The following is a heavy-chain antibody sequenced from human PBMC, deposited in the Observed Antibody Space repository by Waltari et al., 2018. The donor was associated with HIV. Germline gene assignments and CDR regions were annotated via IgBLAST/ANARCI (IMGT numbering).Heavy chain of an antibody. V-gene: IGHV4-4*07. CDR3: ARANAYYYGSGSSPPFDY. CDR1: GGSISTYY. Sequence: QVQLQESGPGLVKPSETLSLTCTVSGGSISTYYWSWIRQPAGKGLEWIGRIYTSGSTKDNPPLKSRVTMSIDTSKNQFSLKLSSVTAADTAVYYCARANAYYYGSGSSPPFDYWGQGTLVTVSS. J-gene: IGHJ4*02. D-gene: IGHD3-10*01. CDR2: IYTSGST.